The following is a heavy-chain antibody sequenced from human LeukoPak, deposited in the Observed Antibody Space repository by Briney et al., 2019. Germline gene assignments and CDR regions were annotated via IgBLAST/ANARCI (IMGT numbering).Heavy chain of an antibody. J-gene: IGHJ4*02. CDR1: GFVFSIYS. Sequence: GGSLRLSCAASGFVFSIYSFNWVRQAPGKGLEWVASVNTVSSYIYYADSVRGRFTISRDNAKNSVLLQMNSLRAEDMAMYYCVRLRRNSDSSGYLYYYDNWGQGTLVTVSS. V-gene: IGHV3-21*01. CDR3: VRLRRNSDSSGYLYYYDN. CDR2: VNTVSSYI. D-gene: IGHD3-22*01.